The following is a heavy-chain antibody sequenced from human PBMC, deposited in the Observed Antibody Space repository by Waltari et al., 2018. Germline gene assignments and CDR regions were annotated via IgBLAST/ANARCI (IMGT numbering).Heavy chain of an antibody. CDR3: AGGSSPNFDY. CDR2: IYHSGST. Sequence: QVQLQESGPGLVKPSETLSLTCAVSGYSISSGYYWGWIRQPPGKGLEWIGSIYHSGSTYYNPSLKRRVTISVDTSKNQFSLKLSSVTAADTAVYYCAGGSSPNFDYWGQGTLVTVSS. J-gene: IGHJ4*02. V-gene: IGHV4-38-2*01. D-gene: IGHD6-6*01. CDR1: GYSISSGYY.